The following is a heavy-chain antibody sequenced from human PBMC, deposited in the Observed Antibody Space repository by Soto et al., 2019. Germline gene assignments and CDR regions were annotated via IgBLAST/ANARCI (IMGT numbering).Heavy chain of an antibody. CDR3: ARDTHIVVVPAARFDP. D-gene: IGHD2-2*01. Sequence: ASVKVPCKASGYTFTSYGISWVRQAPGQGLEWMGWISAYNGNTNYAQKLQGRVTMTTDTSTSTAYMELRSLRSDDTAVYYCARDTHIVVVPAARFDPWGQGTLVTVSS. CDR1: GYTFTSYG. CDR2: ISAYNGNT. J-gene: IGHJ5*02. V-gene: IGHV1-18*04.